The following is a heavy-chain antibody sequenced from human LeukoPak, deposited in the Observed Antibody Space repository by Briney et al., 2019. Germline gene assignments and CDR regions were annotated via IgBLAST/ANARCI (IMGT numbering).Heavy chain of an antibody. CDR2: INHSGST. Sequence: SETLSLTCAVHGGSFSGYYWSWIRQPPGKGVEWIGEINHSGSTNYNPSLKRRVTISVDTSKNRFSLKLSSVTAADTAVYYCARTDIVLMVYAIVHFDLRGRGTLVTVSS. D-gene: IGHD2-8*01. V-gene: IGHV4-34*01. J-gene: IGHJ2*01. CDR3: ARTDIVLMVYAIVHFDL. CDR1: GGSFSGYY.